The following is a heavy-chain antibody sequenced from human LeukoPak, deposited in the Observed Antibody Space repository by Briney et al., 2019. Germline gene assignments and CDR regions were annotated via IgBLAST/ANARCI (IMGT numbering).Heavy chain of an antibody. CDR1: GFTFSSYA. J-gene: IGHJ4*02. CDR2: ISGSGGST. D-gene: IGHD5-18*01. CDR3: AKDEGYSYGEPFDY. V-gene: IGHV3-23*01. Sequence: GSLRLSCAASGFTFSSYAMSWVRQAPGKGLKWVSAISGSGGSTYYADSVKGRFTISRDNSKNTLYLQMNSLRAEDTAVYYCAKDEGYSYGEPFDYWGQGTLVTVSS.